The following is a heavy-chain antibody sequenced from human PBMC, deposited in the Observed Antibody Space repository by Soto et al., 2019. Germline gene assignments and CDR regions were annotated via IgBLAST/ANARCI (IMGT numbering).Heavy chain of an antibody. CDR2: MNPNSGNT. V-gene: IGHV1-8*01. Sequence: GASVKVSCKASGYTFTSYDINWVRQATGQGLERMGWMNPNSGNTGYAQKFQGRVTMTRNTSISTAYMELSSLRSEDTAVYYCARGRRDIVVVPAAKNIYYYYMDVWGKGTTVTVSS. J-gene: IGHJ6*03. CDR3: ARGRRDIVVVPAAKNIYYYYMDV. CDR1: GYTFTSYD. D-gene: IGHD2-2*01.